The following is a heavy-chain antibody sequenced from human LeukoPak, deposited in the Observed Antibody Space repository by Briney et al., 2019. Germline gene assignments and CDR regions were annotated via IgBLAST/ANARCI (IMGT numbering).Heavy chain of an antibody. Sequence: SETLSLTCTVSGGSISSSSYYWGWIRQPPGKGLEWIGSIYYSGSTNYNPSLKSRVTMSVDTSKNQFSLKLSSVTAADTAVYYCAREYCSSTSCYSPITNYYYYYYMDVWGKGTTVTISS. CDR3: AREYCSSTSCYSPITNYYYYYYMDV. D-gene: IGHD2-2*01. J-gene: IGHJ6*03. V-gene: IGHV4-39*07. CDR1: GGSISSSSYY. CDR2: IYYSGST.